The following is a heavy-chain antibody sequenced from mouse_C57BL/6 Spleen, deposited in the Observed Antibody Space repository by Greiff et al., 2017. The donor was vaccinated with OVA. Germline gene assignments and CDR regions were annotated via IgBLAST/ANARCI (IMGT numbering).Heavy chain of an antibody. D-gene: IGHD1-1*02. CDR3: ARWGGKPFAY. Sequence: QVQLQQPGAELVMPGASVKLSCKASGYTFTSYWMHWVKQRPGQGLEWIGEIDPSDSYTNYNQKFKGKSTLTVDKSSSTAYMQLSSLTSEDSAVYYCARWGGKPFAYWGQGTLVTVSA. V-gene: IGHV1-69*01. J-gene: IGHJ3*01. CDR2: IDPSDSYT. CDR1: GYTFTSYW.